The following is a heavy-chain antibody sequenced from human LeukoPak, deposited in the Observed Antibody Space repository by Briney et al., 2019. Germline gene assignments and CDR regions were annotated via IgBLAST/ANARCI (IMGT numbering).Heavy chain of an antibody. CDR1: GFTFSGSA. CDR2: IRSKANSYAT. J-gene: IGHJ4*02. CDR3: TPGGSYYYDSSGYNTLAGY. V-gene: IGHV3-73*01. D-gene: IGHD3-22*01. Sequence: GGSLRLSCAASGFTFSGSAMHWVRQASGKGLEWVGRIRSKANSYATAYAASVKGRFTISRDDSKNTAYLQMNSLKTEDTAVYYCTPGGSYYYDSSGYNTLAGYWGQGTLVTVSS.